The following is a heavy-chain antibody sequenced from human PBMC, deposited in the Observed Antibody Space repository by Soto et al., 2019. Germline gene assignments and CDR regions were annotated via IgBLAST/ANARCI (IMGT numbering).Heavy chain of an antibody. CDR1: GFTVKNYQ. J-gene: IGHJ6*02. CDR2: IYSGGVT. D-gene: IGHD3-3*01. Sequence: SLRLSCAASGFTVKNYQMNWVRQAPGKGLEWVSVIYSGGVTYYPDSVKGRFTTIRDTSKNTVYLQMNSLRADDTAMYYCARDTRTKGYYGLDVWGQGTTVTVSS. V-gene: IGHV3-53*01. CDR3: ARDTRTKGYYGLDV.